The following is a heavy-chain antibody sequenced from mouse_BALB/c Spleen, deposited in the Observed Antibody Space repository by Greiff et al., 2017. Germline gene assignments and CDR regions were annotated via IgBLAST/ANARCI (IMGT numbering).Heavy chain of an antibody. J-gene: IGHJ3*01. D-gene: IGHD2-3*01. V-gene: IGHV3-2*02. CDR2: ISYSGST. Sequence: DVQLQESGPGLVKPSQSLSLTCTVTGYSITSDYAWNWIRQFPGNKLEWMGYISYSGSTSYNPSLKSRISITRDTSKNQFFLQLNSVTTEDTATYYCASADGYYAWFAYWGQGTLVTVSA. CDR1: GYSITSDYA. CDR3: ASADGYYAWFAY.